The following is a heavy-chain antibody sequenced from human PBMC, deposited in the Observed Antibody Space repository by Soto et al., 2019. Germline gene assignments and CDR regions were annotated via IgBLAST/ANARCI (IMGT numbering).Heavy chain of an antibody. CDR1: CDSSSSDY. V-gene: IGHV4-59*08. J-gene: IGHJ4*02. CDR3: ARSSIKPQVFMYPFDS. CDR2: IYYSGGT. Sequence: PSETLSLTCTVSCDSSSSDYWSWIRQPPGKGLEWIGYIYYSGGTNYNPSLKSRVTISIDRSKRQVSLQLNSVTAADTAVYYCARSSIKPQVFMYPFDSWSQGTLVTVS. D-gene: IGHD3-3*01.